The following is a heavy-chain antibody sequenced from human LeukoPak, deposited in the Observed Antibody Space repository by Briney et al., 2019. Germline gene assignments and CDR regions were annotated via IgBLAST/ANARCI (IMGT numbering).Heavy chain of an antibody. CDR1: GGSISSGPYY. CDR2: FYYTGST. D-gene: IGHD6-6*01. V-gene: IGHV4-39*02. Sequence: SETLSLTCTVSGGSISSGPYYWVWIRQPPGKGLEWIGNFYYTGSTNYNPSLKSRLTISVDTSKNQFSLNLNSVTAADTAVYYCAREYRSSSRDYWGQGTLVTVSS. J-gene: IGHJ4*02. CDR3: AREYRSSSRDY.